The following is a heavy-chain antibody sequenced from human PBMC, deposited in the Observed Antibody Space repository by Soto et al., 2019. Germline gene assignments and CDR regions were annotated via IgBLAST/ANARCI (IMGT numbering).Heavy chain of an antibody. J-gene: IGHJ4*02. V-gene: IGHV3-74*01. CDR1: GFTFNIYW. CDR2: INSDASST. D-gene: IGHD5-12*01. CDR3: MTIGPYPHNSGYDPYFDY. Sequence: PGGSLRLSCAASGFTFNIYWMHWVRQAPGKGLVWVSRINSDASSTNYADSVKGRFTISRDNAKNSLYLQMNSLRAEDTAVYYCMTIGPYPHNSGYDPYFDYWGQGTLVTVSS.